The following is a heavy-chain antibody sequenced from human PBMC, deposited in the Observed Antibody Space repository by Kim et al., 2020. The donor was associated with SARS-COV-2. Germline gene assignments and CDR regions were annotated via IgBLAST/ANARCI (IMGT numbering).Heavy chain of an antibody. CDR3: ASSPLRDYYGSGGFDY. CDR2: ISYDGSNK. V-gene: IGHV3-30*04. J-gene: IGHJ4*01. D-gene: IGHD3-10*01. CDR1: GFTFSSYA. Sequence: GGSLRLSCAASGFTFSSYAMHWVRQAPGKGLEWVAVISYDGSNKYYADSVKGRFTISRDNSKNTLYLQMNSLRAEDTAVYYCASSPLRDYYGSGGFDYWG.